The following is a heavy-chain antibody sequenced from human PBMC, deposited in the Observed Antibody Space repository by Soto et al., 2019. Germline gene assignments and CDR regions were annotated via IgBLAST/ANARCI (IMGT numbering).Heavy chain of an antibody. D-gene: IGHD6-13*01. CDR2: INHSGST. CDR1: GGTFSGYY. CDR3: ARRSGSWYLRAPPYGFDY. J-gene: IGHJ4*02. Sequence: SETLTLTCAAYGGTFSGYYWSWIRQPPGKGLEWIGEINHSGSTNYNPSLKSRVTISVDTSKNHFSLKLSSGTAADTAVYYGARRSGSWYLRAPPYGFDYWGQGTLVTVSS. V-gene: IGHV4-34*01.